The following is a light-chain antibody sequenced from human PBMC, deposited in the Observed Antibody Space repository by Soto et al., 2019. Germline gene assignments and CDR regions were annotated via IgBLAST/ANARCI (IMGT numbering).Light chain of an antibody. CDR3: QSYDGSLSGVI. CDR1: SSNVGAGYD. CDR2: GDT. Sequence: QSVLTQPPSVSGAPGQRVTISCTGSSSNVGAGYDVHWYQQLPGTAPKLLIYGDTNRPSGVPDRFSGSKSDTSASLAITGLQAEDEADYYCQSYDGSLSGVIFGGGTQLTVL. J-gene: IGLJ2*01. V-gene: IGLV1-40*01.